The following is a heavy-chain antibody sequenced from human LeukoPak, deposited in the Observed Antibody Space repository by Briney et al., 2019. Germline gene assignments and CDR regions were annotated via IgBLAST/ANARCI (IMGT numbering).Heavy chain of an antibody. D-gene: IGHD2-2*01. CDR2: ISYDGSNK. CDR3: ARDPSLDARYYYYYMDV. J-gene: IGHJ6*03. Sequence: GGSLRLSCAASGFTFSSYAMHWVRQAPGKGLEWVAVISYDGSNKYYADSVKGRFTISRDNSKNTLYLQMNSLRAEDTAVYYCARDPSLDARYYYYYMDVWGKGTTVTVSS. V-gene: IGHV3-30-3*01. CDR1: GFTFSSYA.